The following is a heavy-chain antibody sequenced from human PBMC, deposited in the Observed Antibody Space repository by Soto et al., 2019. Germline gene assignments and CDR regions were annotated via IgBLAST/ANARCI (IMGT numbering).Heavy chain of an antibody. Sequence: SETLSLTCTVSGGSISSGGYYWSWIRQPPGKGLEWIGYIYYSGSTNYNPSLKSRVTISVDTSKNQFSLKLSSVTAADTAVYYCARQVYGSGSQYYFDYWGQGTLVTVSS. CDR2: IYYSGST. CDR3: ARQVYGSGSQYYFDY. D-gene: IGHD3-10*01. CDR1: GGSISSGGYY. J-gene: IGHJ4*02. V-gene: IGHV4-61*08.